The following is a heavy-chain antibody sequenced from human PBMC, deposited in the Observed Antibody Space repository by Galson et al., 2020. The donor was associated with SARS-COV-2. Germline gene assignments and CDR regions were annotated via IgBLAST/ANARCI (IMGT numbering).Heavy chain of an antibody. V-gene: IGHV4-61*02. D-gene: IGHD3-16*02. CDR1: GGSINTTYYY. Sequence: SETLSLTCTVSGGSINTTYYYWNWIRQPPGKALEWIGRIYNSGSTNYNPSLTSRVIMSVDTSKNQFYLRLNSVTAAGTAWYYCARGAYDYVCGSDLASTPAKHYCEYLGSGMLV. CDR3: ARGAYDYVCGSDLASTPAKHYCEY. CDR2: IYNSGST. J-gene: IGHJ4*02.